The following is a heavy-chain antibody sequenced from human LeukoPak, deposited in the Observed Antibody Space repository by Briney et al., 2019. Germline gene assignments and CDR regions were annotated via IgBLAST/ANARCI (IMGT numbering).Heavy chain of an antibody. CDR3: ARQTGSGLFILP. CDR1: GVSISSSYSY. CDR2: IYYTGNT. J-gene: IGHJ4*02. Sequence: PSETLSLTCTVSGVSISSSYSYWGWIRQPPGMGLEWIGSIYYTGNTYYNASLRSQVSISIDTSKNQFSLKLTSVTAADTAVYYCARQTGSGLFILPGGQGTLVTVSS. D-gene: IGHD3/OR15-3a*01. V-gene: IGHV4-39*01.